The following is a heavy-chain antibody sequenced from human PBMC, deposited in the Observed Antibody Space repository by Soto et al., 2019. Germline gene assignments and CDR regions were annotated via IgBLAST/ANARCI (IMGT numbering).Heavy chain of an antibody. V-gene: IGHV5-51*01. D-gene: IGHD3-3*01. J-gene: IGHJ4*02. CDR1: GYSFTSYW. CDR2: IYPGDSDT. Sequence: PGESLKISCKGSGYSFTSYWIGWVRQMPGKGLEWMGIIYPGDSDTRYSPSFQGQVTISADKSISTAYLQWSSLKASDTAMYYCARETYYDFWSGYQTPYYFDYWGQGTLVTVSS. CDR3: ARETYYDFWSGYQTPYYFDY.